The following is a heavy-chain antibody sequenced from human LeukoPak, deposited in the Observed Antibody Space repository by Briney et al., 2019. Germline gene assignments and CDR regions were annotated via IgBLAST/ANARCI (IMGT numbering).Heavy chain of an antibody. CDR2: ISHDGSSK. CDR1: GFTFSSCG. D-gene: IGHD2-15*01. J-gene: IGHJ4*02. Sequence: GESLKISCAASGFTFSSCGIHWVRQAPGKGLEWVAVISHDGSSKYYADSVKGRFTISRDNFKNTLYLHMSSLRAEDTALYYCAKDGRSARLGYYFDYWGQGTLVTVSS. CDR3: AKDGRSARLGYYFDY. V-gene: IGHV3-30*18.